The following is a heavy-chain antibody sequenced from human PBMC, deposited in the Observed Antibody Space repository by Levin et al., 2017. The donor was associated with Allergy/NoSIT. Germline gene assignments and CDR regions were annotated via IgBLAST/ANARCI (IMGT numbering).Heavy chain of an antibody. CDR1: EFTFSTYA. V-gene: IGHV3-30-3*01. J-gene: IGHJ6*02. D-gene: IGHD1-7*01. CDR2: ISSDGSNK. Sequence: GGSLRLSCVASEFTFSTYAMHWVRQAPGKGPDWVSVISSDGSNKYYADSVKGRFTISRDNSRNTLYLQMNSLRTEDTSVYYCARDRMELRSYHDYGMDVWGQGTTVTVSS. CDR3: ARDRMELRSYHDYGMDV.